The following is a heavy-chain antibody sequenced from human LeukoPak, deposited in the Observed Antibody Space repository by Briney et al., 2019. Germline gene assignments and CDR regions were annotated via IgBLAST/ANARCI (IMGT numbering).Heavy chain of an antibody. D-gene: IGHD4-17*01. J-gene: IGHJ4*02. CDR1: GYSFTSYW. CDR3: ARTTFYGDYVYCFDY. CDR2: IYPGDSDT. V-gene: IGHV5-51*01. Sequence: GESLKISCKGSGYSFTSYWIGWVRQMPGKGLEWMGIIYPGDSDTRYSPSFQGQVTISADKSISTAYLQWSSLKASDTAMYYCARTTFYGDYVYCFDYWGQGTLVTVSS.